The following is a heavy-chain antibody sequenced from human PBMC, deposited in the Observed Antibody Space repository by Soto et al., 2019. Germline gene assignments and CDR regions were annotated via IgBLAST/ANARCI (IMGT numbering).Heavy chain of an antibody. V-gene: IGHV4-59*01. CDR1: GGSISSYY. J-gene: IGHJ5*02. CDR3: ARAPPDGWFDP. CDR2: IYYSVST. Sequence: LSLTCTVSGGSISSYYWSWIRQPPGKGLEWIGYIYYSVSTNYNPSLKSRVTISVDTSKNQFSLKLSSVTAADTAVYYCARAPPDGWFDPWGQGTLVTVSS.